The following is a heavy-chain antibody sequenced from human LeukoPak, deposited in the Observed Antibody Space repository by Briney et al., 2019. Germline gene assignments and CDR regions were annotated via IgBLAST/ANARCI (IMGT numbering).Heavy chain of an antibody. J-gene: IGHJ4*02. Sequence: PGGSLRLSCAASGFTFNNYWMSWVRQAPGKGLEWVANIKQDGSEKYYVDSVKGRFTISRDNAKNSLFLQMNGLRAEDTAVYYCARDGERGYFQYWGQGTLVTVSS. CDR2: IKQDGSEK. CDR1: GFTFNNYW. CDR3: ARDGERGYFQY. D-gene: IGHD3-10*01. V-gene: IGHV3-7*01.